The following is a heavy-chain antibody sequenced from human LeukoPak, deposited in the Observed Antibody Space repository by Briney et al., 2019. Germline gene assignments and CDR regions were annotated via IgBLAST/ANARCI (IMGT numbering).Heavy chain of an antibody. Sequence: SETLSLTCAVYGASFSGYYWSWIRQPPGKGLEWIGYIYYSGSTYYNPSLKSRVTISVDTSKNQFSLKLSSVTAADTAVYYCARERTGYYYDSSGYYFNWFDPWGQGTLVTVSS. D-gene: IGHD3-22*01. V-gene: IGHV4-30-4*08. CDR2: IYYSGST. J-gene: IGHJ5*02. CDR3: ARERTGYYYDSSGYYFNWFDP. CDR1: GASFSGYY.